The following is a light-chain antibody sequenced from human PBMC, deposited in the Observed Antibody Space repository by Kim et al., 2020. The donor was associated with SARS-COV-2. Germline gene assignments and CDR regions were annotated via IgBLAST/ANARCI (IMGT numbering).Light chain of an antibody. V-gene: IGLV3-21*04. Sequence: APGKTARTTCGGNNIGSKSVHWYQQKPGQAPVLVIYYGSDRPSGIPERFSGSNSGNTATLNISRVEAGDEADYYCQVWDSDSDQWVFGGGTQLTVL. J-gene: IGLJ3*02. CDR1: NIGSKS. CDR2: YGS. CDR3: QVWDSDSDQWV.